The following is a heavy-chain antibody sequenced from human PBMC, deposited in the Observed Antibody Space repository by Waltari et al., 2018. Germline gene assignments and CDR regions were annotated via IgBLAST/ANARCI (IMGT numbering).Heavy chain of an antibody. CDR1: GFTFSSYG. CDR3: ARDYGSGSRYYYGMDV. J-gene: IGHJ6*02. CDR2: IWYDGSNK. V-gene: IGHV3-33*01. D-gene: IGHD3-10*01. Sequence: QVQLVESGGGVVQPGRSLRLSCAASGFTFSSYGMHWVRQAPGKGLEWVAVIWYDGSNKYYADSVKGRFTISRDNSKNTLYLQMNSLRAEDTAVYYCARDYGSGSRYYYGMDVWGQGTTVTVSS.